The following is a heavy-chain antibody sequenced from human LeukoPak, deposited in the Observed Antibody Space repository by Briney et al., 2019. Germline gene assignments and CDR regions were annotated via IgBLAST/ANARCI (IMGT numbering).Heavy chain of an antibody. Sequence: GGSLRLSCAASGFTFSDYDMPWIRQATGKGLEWVSAIGTAGDTYYTGSVKGRFTISRENAKNSLYLQMNSLRAGDTAVYYCARVAKERVGGVYYFDYWGQGTLVTVSS. D-gene: IGHD1-1*01. V-gene: IGHV3-13*01. J-gene: IGHJ4*02. CDR2: IGTAGDT. CDR3: ARVAKERVGGVYYFDY. CDR1: GFTFSDYD.